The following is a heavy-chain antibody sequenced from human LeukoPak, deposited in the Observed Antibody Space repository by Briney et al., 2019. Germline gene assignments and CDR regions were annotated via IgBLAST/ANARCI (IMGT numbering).Heavy chain of an antibody. Sequence: SETLSLTRTVSGYSISIGSYWGWTGHPPGKGLEWVGLLYHGGSPYHNPSLKSQVTISEDTSKNQSSLKLRSGPAPGTAVYYGARDGLNTLVWWKIHYNYMDVWGKGTTVSISS. J-gene: IGHJ6*03. CDR1: GYSISIGSY. D-gene: IGHD2-21*01. CDR2: LYHGGSP. CDR3: ARDGLNTLVWWKIHYNYMDV. V-gene: IGHV4-38-2*02.